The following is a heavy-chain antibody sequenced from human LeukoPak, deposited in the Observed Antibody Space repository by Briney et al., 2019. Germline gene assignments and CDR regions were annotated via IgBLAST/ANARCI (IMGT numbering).Heavy chain of an antibody. Sequence: PSETLSLTCAVYGGSFSGYYWSWIRQPPGKGLEWIGEINHSGSTNYNPSLKSRVTISVDTSKNQFSLKLSSVIAADTAVYYCARGGIVVVVAATPNWFDPWGQGTLVTVSS. J-gene: IGHJ5*02. CDR1: GGSFSGYY. CDR2: INHSGST. D-gene: IGHD2-15*01. CDR3: ARGGIVVVVAATPNWFDP. V-gene: IGHV4-34*01.